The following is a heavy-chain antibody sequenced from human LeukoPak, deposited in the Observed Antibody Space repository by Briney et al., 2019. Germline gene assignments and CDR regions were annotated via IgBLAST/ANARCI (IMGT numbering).Heavy chain of an antibody. CDR2: IYPGDSDT. J-gene: IGHJ5*02. V-gene: IGHV5-51*01. Sequence: GESLRISCKGSGYSSSNSWISWLRQMAGKGLEGMGIIYPGDSDTRYSPSFQGQVTISADKSINTAYLQWSSLKASDTAMYYCAWRGTTGEWFDPWGQGTPVTVSS. CDR1: GYSSSNSW. CDR3: AWRGTTGEWFDP. D-gene: IGHD4-11*01.